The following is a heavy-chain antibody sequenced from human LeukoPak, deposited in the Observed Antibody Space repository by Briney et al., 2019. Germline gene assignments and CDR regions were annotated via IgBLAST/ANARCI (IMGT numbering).Heavy chain of an antibody. D-gene: IGHD3-9*01. J-gene: IGHJ4*02. CDR2: TNSDETVT. CDR1: GFTFSTSW. CDR3: APDLRGSDWSLDD. V-gene: IGHV3-74*01. Sequence: GGSLRLSCAASGFTFSTSWMHWVRQPPGKGLVWVSRTNSDETVTTYADSVKGRFIISRDNSRDTLYLQMNSLRADDTAVYYCAPDLRGSDWSLDDWGQGTLVTVSS.